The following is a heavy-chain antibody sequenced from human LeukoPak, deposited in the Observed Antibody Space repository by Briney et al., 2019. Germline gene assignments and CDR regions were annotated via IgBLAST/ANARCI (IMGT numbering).Heavy chain of an antibody. CDR2: IYTSGST. Sequence: SETLSLTCTVSGGSISSGSYYWSWIRQPAGKGLEWIGRIYTSGSTNYNPSLKSRVTISVDTSKNQFSLKLSSVTAADTAVYYCARDSGSMVRGYKIWGQGTMVTVSS. J-gene: IGHJ3*02. D-gene: IGHD3-10*01. CDR3: ARDSGSMVRGYKI. CDR1: GGSISSGSYY. V-gene: IGHV4-61*02.